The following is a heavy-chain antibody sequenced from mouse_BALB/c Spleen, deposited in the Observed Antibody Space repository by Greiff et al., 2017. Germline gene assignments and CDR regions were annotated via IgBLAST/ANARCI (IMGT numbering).Heavy chain of an antibody. D-gene: IGHD1-2*01. CDR1: GFAFSSYD. J-gene: IGHJ2*01. CDR2: ISSGGGST. V-gene: IGHV5-12-1*01. CDR3: ARHGVITTYYFDY. Sequence: EVHLVESGGGLVKPGGSLKLSCAASGFAFSSYDMSWVRQTPEKRLEWVAYISSGGGSTYYPDTVKGRFTISRDNAKNTLYLQMSSLKSEDTAMYYCARHGVITTYYFDYWGQGTTLTVSS.